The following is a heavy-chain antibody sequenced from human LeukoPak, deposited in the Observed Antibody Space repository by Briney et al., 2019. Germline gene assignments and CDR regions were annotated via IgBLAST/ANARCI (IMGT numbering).Heavy chain of an antibody. D-gene: IGHD3-22*01. V-gene: IGHV1-46*01. CDR3: ARDLDGSGYYPDY. J-gene: IGHJ4*02. CDR1: GYTFTGYY. CDR2: INPSGGST. Sequence: ASVKVSCKASGYTFTGYYMHWVRQAPGQGLEWMGIINPSGGSTSYAQKFQGRVTMTRDTSTNTVYVELSSLISEDTAVYYCARDLDGSGYYPDYWGQGTLVTVSS.